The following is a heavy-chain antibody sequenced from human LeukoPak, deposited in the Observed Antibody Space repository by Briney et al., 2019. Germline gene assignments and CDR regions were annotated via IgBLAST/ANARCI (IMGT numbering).Heavy chain of an antibody. Sequence: GGSLRLSCAASGFTFSNFEMNWVRQAPGKGLEWVSYISSSGGTIYYADSVKGRFTISRDNAKNSLYLQMNSLRADDTAVYYYARGSLLISVAGSVNYWGQGTLVTVSS. CDR1: GFTFSNFE. CDR2: ISSSGGTI. CDR3: ARGSLLISVAGSVNY. J-gene: IGHJ4*02. V-gene: IGHV3-48*03. D-gene: IGHD6-19*01.